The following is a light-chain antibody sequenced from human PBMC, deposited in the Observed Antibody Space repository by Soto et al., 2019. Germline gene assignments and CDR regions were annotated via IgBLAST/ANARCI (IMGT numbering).Light chain of an antibody. CDR3: QSSDSRLSGSDV. CDR2: GDS. J-gene: IGLJ1*01. Sequence: QSVLTQPPSVSGAPGQRVTISCTGTNFNIGAGYDVHWYQQLPGTAPKLLIFGDSNRPSGVPDRFSGSKSGTSASLAITGLQADDEADYYCQSSDSRLSGSDVFGTGTKVTVL. CDR1: NFNIGAGYD. V-gene: IGLV1-40*01.